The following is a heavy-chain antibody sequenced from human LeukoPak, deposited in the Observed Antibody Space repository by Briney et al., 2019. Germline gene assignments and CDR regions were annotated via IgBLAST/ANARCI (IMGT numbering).Heavy chain of an antibody. CDR1: GFTFSSYG. J-gene: IGHJ4*02. V-gene: IGHV3-33*08. CDR2: IWNDGGNK. D-gene: IGHD6-25*01. CDR3: ARGSGHMFGYSDN. Sequence: GRSLRLSCAASGFTFSSYGMHWVRQAPGKGLEWVAVIWNDGGNKHYLDSVKGRFTISRDNSKNTLYLQMDSLRAEDTAVYYCARGSGHMFGYSDNWGQGTLVTVSS.